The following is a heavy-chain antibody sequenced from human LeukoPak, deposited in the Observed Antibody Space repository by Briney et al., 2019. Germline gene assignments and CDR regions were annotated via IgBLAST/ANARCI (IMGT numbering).Heavy chain of an antibody. Sequence: GSLRLPCEAFGFPFRDHWMHWVRPVPGKGLVWVSRINGDESSTAYADSVKGRFTISRDNARNTLYLQMNSLRVEDTAIYYCARDRAESNWTNHTLFDSWGQGTPVTVSS. CDR1: GFPFRDHW. CDR2: INGDESST. D-gene: IGHD1/OR15-1a*01. J-gene: IGHJ4*02. CDR3: ARDRAESNWTNHTLFDS. V-gene: IGHV3-74*01.